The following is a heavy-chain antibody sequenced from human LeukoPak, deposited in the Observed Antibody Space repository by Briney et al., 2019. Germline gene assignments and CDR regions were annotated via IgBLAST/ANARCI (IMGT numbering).Heavy chain of an antibody. V-gene: IGHV1-8*01. D-gene: IGHD3-10*01. CDR1: GYTFTSYD. CDR3: ARGRYYYGRYYLGH. CDR2: MNPNSGNT. J-gene: IGHJ4*02. Sequence: ASVKVSCKASGYTFTSYDINWVRQATGQGLEWVGWMNPNSGNTGYAQKFQGRVTMTRNTSISTAYMELSSLRSEDTAVYYCARGRYYYGRYYLGHWGQGTLVTVSS.